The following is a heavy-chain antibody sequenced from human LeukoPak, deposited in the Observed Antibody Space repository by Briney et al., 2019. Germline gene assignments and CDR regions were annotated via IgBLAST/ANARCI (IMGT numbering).Heavy chain of an antibody. CDR3: ARGAKSRAAVAVDYYYYGMDV. J-gene: IGHJ6*02. D-gene: IGHD6-19*01. CDR1: GFTFSRYS. CDR2: ISSSSTYI. Sequence: GGSLRLSCAASGFTFSRYSINWVRQAPGKGLEWVSSISSSSTYIYYADSVKSRFTISRDNSKNSVSLQMNSLRAEDTAVYYCARGAKSRAAVAVDYYYYGMDVWGQGTTVTVSS. V-gene: IGHV3-21*01.